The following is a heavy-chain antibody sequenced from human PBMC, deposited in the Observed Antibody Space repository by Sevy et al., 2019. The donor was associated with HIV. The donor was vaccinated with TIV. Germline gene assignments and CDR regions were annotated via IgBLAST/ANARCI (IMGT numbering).Heavy chain of an antibody. Sequence: GGSLRLSCAASGFTFSSYAMNWVRQAPGKGLEWVSSIFGDGDITYYADSVKGRFTISRDKSKNTLYLQMHSLRAEDTAVYYCAGGCYDSSGSFDAFDIWGQGTMVTVSS. CDR2: IFGDGDIT. V-gene: IGHV3-23*01. CDR1: GFTFSSYA. J-gene: IGHJ3*02. CDR3: AGGCYDSSGSFDAFDI. D-gene: IGHD3-22*01.